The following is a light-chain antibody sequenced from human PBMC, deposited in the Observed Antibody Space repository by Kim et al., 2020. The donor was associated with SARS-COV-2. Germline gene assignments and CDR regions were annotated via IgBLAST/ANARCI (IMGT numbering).Light chain of an antibody. CDR2: DAS. CDR3: QQYDTLPIT. CDR1: EDISKY. Sequence: IQMTQSPSSLSASVGDRVTITCQASEDISKYLNWYQQKPGKAPKVLIYDASDLGTGVPSRFSGSASGRNFTFTISSLQPEDMATYYCQQYDTLPITFGQGTRLEIK. J-gene: IGKJ5*01. V-gene: IGKV1-33*01.